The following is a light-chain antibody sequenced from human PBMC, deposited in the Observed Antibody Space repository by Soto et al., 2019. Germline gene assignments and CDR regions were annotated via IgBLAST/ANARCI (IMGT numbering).Light chain of an antibody. CDR2: EAS. CDR1: SSDVGGYNF. V-gene: IGLV2-8*01. Sequence: QSALTQPPSASGSPGQSVTISCTGTSSDVGGYNFVSCYQQHPGKAPKLIIYEASERPSGVPDRFSGSKSGNTASLTVSGLQAEDEADYYCSSYAGSNIVVFGGGTKLTVL. J-gene: IGLJ2*01. CDR3: SSYAGSNIVV.